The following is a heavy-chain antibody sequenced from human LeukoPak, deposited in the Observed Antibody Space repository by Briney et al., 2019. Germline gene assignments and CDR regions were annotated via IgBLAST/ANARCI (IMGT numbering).Heavy chain of an antibody. CDR1: GFTFTSYW. Sequence: GGSLRLSCEVPGFTFTSYWMSWVRQAPGKGLEWVANINEDGSHKYHADSVKGRLTISRDNAKNSLYLQMNSLRVEDTAVYYCARDVLGRSGEQLDYWGQGTLVTVSS. J-gene: IGHJ4*02. CDR3: ARDVLGRSGEQLDY. D-gene: IGHD3-3*01. V-gene: IGHV3-7*03. CDR2: INEDGSHK.